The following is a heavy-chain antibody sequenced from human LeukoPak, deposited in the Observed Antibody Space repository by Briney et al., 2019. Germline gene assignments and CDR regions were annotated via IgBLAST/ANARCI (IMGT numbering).Heavy chain of an antibody. J-gene: IGHJ6*04. CDR3: ARGGGGGGDYYYGMDV. D-gene: IGHD3-16*01. Sequence: PGGSLRLSCAASGFTFSSYWMHWVRQAPGKGLVWVSRINSDGSSTSYADSVKGRFTISRDNAKNTLYLQMNSLRAEDTVVYYCARGGGGGGDYYYGMDVWGKGTTVTVSS. CDR1: GFTFSSYW. CDR2: INSDGSST. V-gene: IGHV3-74*01.